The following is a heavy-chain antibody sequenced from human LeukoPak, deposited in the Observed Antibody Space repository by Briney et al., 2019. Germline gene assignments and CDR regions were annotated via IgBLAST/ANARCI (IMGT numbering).Heavy chain of an antibody. D-gene: IGHD3-10*01. CDR1: GGSISSYY. J-gene: IGHJ3*02. CDR3: AREAEWFGELGAFDI. V-gene: IGHV4-59*01. CDR2: IYYSGST. Sequence: PSETLSLTCTVSGGSISSYYWSWIRQPPGKGLEWIGYIYYSGSTNYNPSLKSRVTISVDTSKNQFSLKLSSVTAADTAVYYCAREAEWFGELGAFDIWGQGTMVTVSS.